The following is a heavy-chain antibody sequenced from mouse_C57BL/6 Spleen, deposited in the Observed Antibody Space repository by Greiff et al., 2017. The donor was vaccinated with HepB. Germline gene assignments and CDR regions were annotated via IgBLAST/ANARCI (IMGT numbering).Heavy chain of an antibody. J-gene: IGHJ3*01. CDR1: GYTFTSYW. CDR3: ARCHYGIYGWFDD. CDR2: IDPSDSYT. D-gene: IGHD2-1*01. Sequence: QVQLQQPGAELVKPGASVKLSCKASGYTFTSYWMHWVKQRPGQGLEWIGEIDPSDSYTNYNEKFKGKATLTADTSSSTAYMQLSSLTSEDSAVYYGARCHYGIYGWFDDWGKGTLVTVSA. V-gene: IGHV1-59*01.